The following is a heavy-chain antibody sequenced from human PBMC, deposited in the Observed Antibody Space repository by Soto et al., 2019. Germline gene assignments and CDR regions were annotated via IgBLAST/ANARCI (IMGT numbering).Heavy chain of an antibody. J-gene: IGHJ6*02. CDR3: DSQLSLGTFFYFAMDV. V-gene: IGHV3-73*02. CDR2: IRGDDDNYAT. Sequence: EERLVQSGGGLVQPWASLELSCIASGFTFSESTIYWVRQAPVKGLEWVGHIRGDDDNYATSYVESVKGRFTISRDDATHTASLQMSSLKTEDTAVYYCDSQLSLGTFFYFAMDVWGQGAAVTVSS. D-gene: IGHD7-27*01. CDR1: GFTFSEST.